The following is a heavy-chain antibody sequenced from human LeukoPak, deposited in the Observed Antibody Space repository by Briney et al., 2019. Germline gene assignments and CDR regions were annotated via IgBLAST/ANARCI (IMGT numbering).Heavy chain of an antibody. J-gene: IGHJ5*02. Sequence: GGSLRLSCAASGFTFSSYAMSWVRQAPGKGLEWVSAISGSGGSTYYADSVKGRFTISRGNSKNTLYLQMNSLRAEDTAVYYCANRPYCSSTSRPFDPWGQGTLVTVSS. V-gene: IGHV3-23*01. CDR2: ISGSGGST. D-gene: IGHD2-2*01. CDR1: GFTFSSYA. CDR3: ANRPYCSSTSRPFDP.